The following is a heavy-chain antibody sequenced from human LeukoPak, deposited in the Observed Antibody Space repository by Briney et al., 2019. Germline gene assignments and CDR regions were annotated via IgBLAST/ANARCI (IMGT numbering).Heavy chain of an antibody. V-gene: IGHV4-61*01. J-gene: IGHJ5*02. CDR1: GGSVSNGSYY. CDR2: IYYSGST. CDR3: ARDHPTKAWFDP. Sequence: PSETLSLTCTVSGGSVSNGSYYWSWIRQPPGKGLEWIGYIYYSGSTNYNPSLKSRVTISVDTSKNQFSLKLSSVTAADTAVYYCARDHPTKAWFDPWGQGTLVTVSS. D-gene: IGHD1-14*01.